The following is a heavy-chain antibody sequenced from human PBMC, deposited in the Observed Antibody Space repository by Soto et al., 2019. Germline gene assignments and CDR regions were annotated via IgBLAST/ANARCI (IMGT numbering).Heavy chain of an antibody. CDR1: GYTFTSYD. J-gene: IGHJ4*02. CDR3: ARGVQLWTKGRSGVGY. Sequence: QVQLVQSGAEVKKPGASVKVSCKASGYTFTSYDINWVRQATGQGLEWMGWMNPNSGNTGYAQKFQGRVTMTRNTSRSTAYMGLSSLRSENTAVSYCARGVQLWTKGRSGVGYWGQGTLVTVSS. D-gene: IGHD5-18*01. V-gene: IGHV1-8*01. CDR2: MNPNSGNT.